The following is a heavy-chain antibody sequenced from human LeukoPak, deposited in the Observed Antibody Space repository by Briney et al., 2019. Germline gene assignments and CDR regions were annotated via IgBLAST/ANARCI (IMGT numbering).Heavy chain of an antibody. Sequence: ASVKVSCKASGYTFTSYGISWVRQAPGQGLEWMGWINPNSGGTNYAQKFQGRVTMTRDTSISTAYMELSRLRSDDTAVYYCARDIPYSSGWYGSDYWGQGTLVTVSS. V-gene: IGHV1-2*02. J-gene: IGHJ4*02. CDR3: ARDIPYSSGWYGSDY. CDR1: GYTFTSYG. CDR2: INPNSGGT. D-gene: IGHD6-19*01.